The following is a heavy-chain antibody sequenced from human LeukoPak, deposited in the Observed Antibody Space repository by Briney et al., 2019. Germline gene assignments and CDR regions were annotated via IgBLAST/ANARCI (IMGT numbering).Heavy chain of an antibody. CDR1: GFTFSSYA. CDR3: ARDSRDSSGYYSGEFDY. D-gene: IGHD3-22*01. CDR2: ISYDGSNK. V-gene: IGHV3-30-3*01. Sequence: GGSLRLSCAASGFTFSSYAMHWVRQAPGKGLEWVAVISYDGSNKYYADSVKGRFTISRDNSKNTLYLQMNGLRAEDTAVYYCARDSRDSSGYYSGEFDYWGQGTWSPSPQ. J-gene: IGHJ4*02.